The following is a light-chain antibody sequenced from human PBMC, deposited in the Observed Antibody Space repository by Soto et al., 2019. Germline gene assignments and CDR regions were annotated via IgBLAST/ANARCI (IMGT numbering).Light chain of an antibody. CDR2: RTN. CDR3: VLLCSGEWV. J-gene: IGLJ3*02. CDR1: TGAVTSDYY. Sequence: QAVVTQEPSLTVSPGGTVTLTCALTTGAVTSDYYPNWFQRKPGQALRTLIYRTNNKPSWTPARFSGSLLGGKAALTLSGVQPEDEADYYCVLLCSGEWVFGGGTKLTVL. V-gene: IGLV7-43*01.